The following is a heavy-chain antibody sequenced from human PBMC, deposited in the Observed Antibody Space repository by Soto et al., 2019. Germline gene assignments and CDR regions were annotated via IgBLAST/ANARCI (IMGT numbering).Heavy chain of an antibody. CDR2: LDGSGGIT. J-gene: IGHJ5*02. D-gene: IGHD3-10*01. Sequence: QLLQSGGGLVQPGGPRTLSGAPSDFTFVPTDMSWAGQAPGEGLEWVSTLDGSGGITYYADSVKGRFTISRDNSRNTVYLQMNSLRGDDTALYYCVKNSGWFNTWGQGALVTVSS. V-gene: IGHV3-23*01. CDR3: VKNSGWFNT. CDR1: DFTFVPTD.